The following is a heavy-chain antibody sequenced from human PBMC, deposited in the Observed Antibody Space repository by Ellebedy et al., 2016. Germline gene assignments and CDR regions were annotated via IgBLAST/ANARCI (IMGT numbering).Heavy chain of an antibody. CDR2: TYHRSKWYN. CDR3: ARGSTINLGDSGSYYAFDI. CDR1: GDSVSRINAA. V-gene: IGHV6-1*01. Sequence: SQTLSLTXXISGDSVSRINAAWNWIRQSPSRGLEWLGRTYHRSKWYNDYAVSVKSRITINPDTSKNQFSLQLNSVTPEDTAVYYCARGSTINLGDSGSYYAFDIWGQGTMVTVSS. J-gene: IGHJ3*02. D-gene: IGHD1-26*01.